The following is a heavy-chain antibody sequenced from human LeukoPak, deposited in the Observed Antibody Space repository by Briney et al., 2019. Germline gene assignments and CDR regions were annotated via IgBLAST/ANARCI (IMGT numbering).Heavy chain of an antibody. Sequence: GGSLRLSCAASGFTFSSYWMPWVRQVPGKGLVWVSRTNEDGRITNYADSVEGRFTISRDNAANTLFLQMNSLRAEDTAVYYCVRSLGGRTEYWGQGTLFTVTS. CDR1: GFTFSSYW. J-gene: IGHJ4*02. V-gene: IGHV3-74*01. CDR3: VRSLGGRTEY. D-gene: IGHD3-10*01. CDR2: TNEDGRIT.